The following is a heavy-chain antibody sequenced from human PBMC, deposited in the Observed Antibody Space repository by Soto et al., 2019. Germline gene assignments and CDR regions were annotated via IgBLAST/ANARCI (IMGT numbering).Heavy chain of an antibody. J-gene: IGHJ6*02. V-gene: IGHV3-49*03. CDR3: QRAEPDYYYYYGMDV. CDR1: GFTFGDYA. CDR2: IRSKAYGGTT. Sequence: GGSLRLSCTASGFTFGDYAMSWFRQAPGKGLEWVGFIRSKAYGGTTEYAASVKGRFTISRDDSKSIAYLQMNSLKTEDTAVYYCQRAEPDYYYYYGMDVWGQGTTVTVSS.